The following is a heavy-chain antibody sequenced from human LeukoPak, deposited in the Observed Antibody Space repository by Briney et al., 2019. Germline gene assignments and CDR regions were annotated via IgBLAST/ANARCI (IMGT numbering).Heavy chain of an antibody. CDR1: GYTFTSYG. CDR2: ISAYNGNT. CDR3: ARDTDSSSFNWFDP. D-gene: IGHD6-13*01. Sequence: ASVKVSCKASGYTFTSYGISWVRQAPGQGLEWMGWISAYNGNTNYAQKLQGRVTMTTDTSTSTAYMELRSLRSDDTAVYYCARDTDSSSFNWFDPWGQGTLVTVSS. J-gene: IGHJ5*02. V-gene: IGHV1-18*04.